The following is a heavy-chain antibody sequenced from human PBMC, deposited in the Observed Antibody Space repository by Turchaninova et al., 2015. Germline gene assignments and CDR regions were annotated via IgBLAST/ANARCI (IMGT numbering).Heavy chain of an antibody. CDR1: SGSISSSSYY. D-gene: IGHD1-20*01. V-gene: IGHV4-39*01. J-gene: IGHJ5*02. Sequence: QLQLQESGPGLVKPSETLSLTCTVSSGSISSSSYYLGWIRQPPGKGLEWIGCIYYSGITYYTQSLRSRVTRXXDTSXNQFSXXLSXVXAADTAVXXXARQGYNWNXRWFXXWGQGTLVTXSS. CDR2: IYYSGIT. CDR3: ARQGYNWNXRWFXX.